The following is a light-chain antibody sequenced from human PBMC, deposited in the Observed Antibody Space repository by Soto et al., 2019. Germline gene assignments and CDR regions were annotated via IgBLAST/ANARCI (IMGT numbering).Light chain of an antibody. Sequence: DIQMTQSPSTLSTSVGDRVTITCRASQSISSWLAWYQQKPGKAPKLLIYKASSLESGVPSRFSGSGSGTEFTLTSSSLQPDGFSPYYCQQYDDYPRTFGQGTKVEIK. J-gene: IGKJ1*01. CDR2: KAS. CDR3: QQYDDYPRT. CDR1: QSISSW. V-gene: IGKV1-5*03.